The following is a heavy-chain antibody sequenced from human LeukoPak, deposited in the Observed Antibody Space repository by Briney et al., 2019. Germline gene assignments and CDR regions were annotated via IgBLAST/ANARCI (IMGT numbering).Heavy chain of an antibody. Sequence: PGGSLRLSCAASGFTFSSYSMNWVRQAPGKGLEWVSSISSSSSYIYYADSVKGRFTISRDNAKNSLYLQMNGLRVEDTAVYYCARSDLPAAIYWGQGTLVTVSS. CDR2: ISSSSSYI. J-gene: IGHJ4*02. V-gene: IGHV3-21*01. CDR3: ARSDLPAAIY. D-gene: IGHD2-2*01. CDR1: GFTFSSYS.